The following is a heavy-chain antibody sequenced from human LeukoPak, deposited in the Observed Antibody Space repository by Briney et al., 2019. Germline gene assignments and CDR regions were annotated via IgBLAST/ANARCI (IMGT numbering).Heavy chain of an antibody. V-gene: IGHV3-23*01. CDR1: GFAFSKYA. CDR3: AKPAIDTTYCVS. D-gene: IGHD3-10*02. CDR2: ISGGGETT. J-gene: IGHJ4*02. Sequence: GGSLRLSCAASGFAFSKYAVNWVRQAPGKGLEWVSAISGGGETTFYTGSVKGRFTVSRDNSRNAVYLQMNSLRAEDTAMYSGAKPAIDTTYCVSGGQGTLVRVSS.